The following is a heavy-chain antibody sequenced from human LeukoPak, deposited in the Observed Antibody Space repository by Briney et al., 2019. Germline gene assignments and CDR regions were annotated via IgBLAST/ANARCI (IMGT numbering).Heavy chain of an antibody. CDR1: GYTFTGYY. D-gene: IGHD1-26*01. CDR3: ASGEWEVHAFDI. J-gene: IGHJ3*02. CDR2: INPNSGGT. V-gene: IGHV1-2*02. Sequence: GASVKVSCKASGYTFTGYYMHWVRQAPGQGLEWMGWINPNSGGTNYAQKFQGRVTMAMDTSISTVYMDLSSLTSDDTAVYYCASGEWEVHAFDIWGQGTMVSVSS.